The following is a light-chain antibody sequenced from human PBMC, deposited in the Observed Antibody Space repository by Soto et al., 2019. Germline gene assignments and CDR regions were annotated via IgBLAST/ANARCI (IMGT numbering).Light chain of an antibody. J-gene: IGKJ1*01. CDR2: GAS. CDR3: LQYNSYPWT. CDR1: QSVSSSY. Sequence: EIVLTQSPGTLSLSPGERATLSCRASQSVSSSYLAWYQQKPGQAPRLLIYGASTRATGIPARFSGSGSGTEFTLTISSLQPGDSATYYCLQYNSYPWTFGRGTKVDIK. V-gene: IGKV3-20*01.